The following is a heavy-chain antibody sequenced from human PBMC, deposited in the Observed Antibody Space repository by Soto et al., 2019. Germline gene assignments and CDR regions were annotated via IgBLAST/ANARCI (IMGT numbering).Heavy chain of an antibody. J-gene: IGHJ4*02. CDR2: IDNDGSAT. D-gene: IGHD1-1*01. V-gene: IGHV3-74*01. Sequence: EVQLVESGGGLVQPGGSLRLSCVASGFTFNIYWMHWVRQAPGKGLEWVSRIDNDGSATTYADSVKGRFNISRDNAMTTSLLQMNTRRVDDSAVYYCARDNWNSYWGQGTLVTVSS. CDR1: GFTFNIYW. CDR3: ARDNWNSY.